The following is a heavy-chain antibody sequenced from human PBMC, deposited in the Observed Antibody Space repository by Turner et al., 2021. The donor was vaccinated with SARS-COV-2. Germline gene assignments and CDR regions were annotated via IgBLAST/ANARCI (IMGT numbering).Heavy chain of an antibody. D-gene: IGHD5-18*01. Sequence: QVQLQESGPGLVKPSQTLSLTCTVSGGSISSGGYYWSWIRQHPGKGLEWIGYIYYSGSTYYNPSLKSRVTISVDTSKNQFSLKLSSVTAADTAVYYCARSRYTYGSYYYYGMDVWGQGTTVTVSS. CDR2: IYYSGST. J-gene: IGHJ6*02. CDR1: GGSISSGGYY. V-gene: IGHV4-31*03. CDR3: ARSRYTYGSYYYYGMDV.